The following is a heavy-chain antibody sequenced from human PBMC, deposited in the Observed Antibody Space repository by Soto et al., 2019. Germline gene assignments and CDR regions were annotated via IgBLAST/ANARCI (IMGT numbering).Heavy chain of an antibody. Sequence: ASVKVSCKASGYTFTSYDINWVRQATGQGLEWMGWMNPNSGNTGYAQKFQGRVTMTRNTSISTAYMELSSLRSEDTAVYYCARGYDFWSGYYVKEFDYWGQGTLVTVSS. CDR2: MNPNSGNT. V-gene: IGHV1-8*01. CDR1: GYTFTSYD. CDR3: ARGYDFWSGYYVKEFDY. J-gene: IGHJ4*02. D-gene: IGHD3-3*01.